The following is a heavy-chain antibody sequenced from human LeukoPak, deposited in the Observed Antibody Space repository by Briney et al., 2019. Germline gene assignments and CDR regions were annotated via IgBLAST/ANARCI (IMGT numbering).Heavy chain of an antibody. V-gene: IGHV4-34*12. D-gene: IGHD3-9*01. CDR3: ARRDILTGYYEAVNWFDP. J-gene: IGHJ5*02. Sequence: SETLSLTCAVHGGSFSGYYWSWIRQSPGKGLEWIGESIHSGAISYDPSLRSRVTVSVDTSKNQFSLELRSVTAADTAVYYCARRDILTGYYEAVNWFDPWGQGTLVTVSS. CDR1: GGSFSGYY. CDR2: SIHSGAI.